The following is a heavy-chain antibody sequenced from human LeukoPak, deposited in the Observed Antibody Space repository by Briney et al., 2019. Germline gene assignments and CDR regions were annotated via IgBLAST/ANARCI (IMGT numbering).Heavy chain of an antibody. Sequence: GSLRLSCAASGFTFISYSMNWVRQAPGKGLEWVGYIYYSGSTNYNPSLKSRVTISVDTSKNQFSLKLSSVTAADTAVYYCARQIAAAGTLFDYWGQGTLVTVSS. CDR2: IYYSGST. J-gene: IGHJ4*02. V-gene: IGHV4-59*08. CDR1: GFTFISYS. D-gene: IGHD6-13*01. CDR3: ARQIAAAGTLFDY.